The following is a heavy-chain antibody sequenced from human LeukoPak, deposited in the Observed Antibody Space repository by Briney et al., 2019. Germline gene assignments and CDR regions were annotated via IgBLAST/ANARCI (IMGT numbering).Heavy chain of an antibody. J-gene: IGHJ4*02. V-gene: IGHV1-2*06. CDR1: GYTFTGYY. CDR2: INPNSVGT. D-gene: IGHD2-21*01. CDR3: ARDRWGSYYFDY. Sequence: GASVKVSCKASGYTFTGYYMHWGRQAPRQGREWMGRINPNSVGTNYAQKFQARVTMTRATSISTAYLDLSRLRSEATAVYSCARDRWGSYYFDYWGKGTLVTVSS.